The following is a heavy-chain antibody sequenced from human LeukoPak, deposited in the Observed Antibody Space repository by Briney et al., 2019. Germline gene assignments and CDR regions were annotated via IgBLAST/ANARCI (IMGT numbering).Heavy chain of an antibody. Sequence: GGTLRLSCAASGFTFSDYYMSWILQAPGKGLEWVSYISSSGSTIYYADSVKGRFTISRDNAKNSLYLQMNSLRAEDTAVYFRARDGIRYFDWRFHRFDPWGQGTLVTVSS. D-gene: IGHD3-9*01. J-gene: IGHJ5*02. CDR1: GFTFSDYY. V-gene: IGHV3-11*01. CDR2: ISSSGSTI. CDR3: ARDGIRYFDWRFHRFDP.